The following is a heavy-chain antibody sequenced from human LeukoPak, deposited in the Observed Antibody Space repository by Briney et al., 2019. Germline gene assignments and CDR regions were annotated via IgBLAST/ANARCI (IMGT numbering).Heavy chain of an antibody. V-gene: IGHV4-39*02. J-gene: IGHJ4*02. CDR3: ARESPYSSGKNFDY. Sequence: SETLSLTCTVSGGSIRCSYYYWGWIRQPPGKGLEWIGSIYDSGSTYYNPSLKSRVTISVDTSKNQFSLKLNSVTAADTAVYYCARESPYSSGKNFDYWGQGTLVTVSS. D-gene: IGHD6-19*01. CDR2: IYDSGST. CDR1: GGSIRCSYYY.